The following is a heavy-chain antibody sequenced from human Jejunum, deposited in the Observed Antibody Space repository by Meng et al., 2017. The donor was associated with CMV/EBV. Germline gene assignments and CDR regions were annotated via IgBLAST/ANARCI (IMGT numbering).Heavy chain of an antibody. Sequence: EGQLVASGGVLFKPGGSLRLSCAASGFTFSSYAMNWVRQAPGKGLEWISYLSRTGDIAYADSVKGRFTISRDNAKNSLYLQMNSLRAEDTAVYYCARDDAWAFDYWGQGTLVTVSS. V-gene: IGHV3-21*02. CDR3: ARDDAWAFDY. J-gene: IGHJ4*02. CDR2: LSRTGDI. CDR1: GFTFSSYA. D-gene: IGHD2-2*01.